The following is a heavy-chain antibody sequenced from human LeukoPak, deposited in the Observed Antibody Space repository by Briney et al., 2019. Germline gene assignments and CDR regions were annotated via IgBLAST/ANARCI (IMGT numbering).Heavy chain of an antibody. CDR1: GLIFSDYW. CDR2: INSDGSAT. CDR3: TRDHGLDV. V-gene: IGHV3-74*01. J-gene: IGHJ6*02. Sequence: GGSLRLSCAASGLIFSDYWMSWVRQAPGKGLMWVSQINSDGSATSCADPVKGRCTISRDNAKNMLYLEMNSLRVEDTAVYFCTRDHGLDVWGQGTTVTVSS.